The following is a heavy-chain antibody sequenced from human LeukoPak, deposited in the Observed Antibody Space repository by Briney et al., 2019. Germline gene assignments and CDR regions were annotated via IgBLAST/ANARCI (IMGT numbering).Heavy chain of an antibody. J-gene: IGHJ4*02. CDR1: GFTFSSYW. D-gene: IGHD3-10*01. CDR2: IKQDGSEK. V-gene: IGHV3-7*01. Sequence: GGSLRLSCAASGFTFSSYWMSWVRQAPGKGLEWVANIKQDGSEKYYVDSVKGRFTISRDNAKNSLYLQMNSLRAEDTAVYYCARTKRGSGSYYISVFDYWGQGTLVTVSS. CDR3: ARTKRGSGSYYISVFDY.